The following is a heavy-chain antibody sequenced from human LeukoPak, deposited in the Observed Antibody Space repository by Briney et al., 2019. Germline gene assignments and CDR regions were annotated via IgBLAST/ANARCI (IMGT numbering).Heavy chain of an antibody. CDR3: ARGEVDSNVDY. D-gene: IGHD4-11*01. V-gene: IGHV3-7*05. J-gene: IGHJ4*02. CDR2: IEQDGSEE. Sequence: GGSLRLSCAASGFIFSDYWMNWVRQAPGKGLGWVANIEQDGSEEYYVDSVKGRFTISRDNAKNSLYLQMNSLRAEDTAVYYCARGEVDSNVDYWGQGTLVTVSS. CDR1: GFIFSDYW.